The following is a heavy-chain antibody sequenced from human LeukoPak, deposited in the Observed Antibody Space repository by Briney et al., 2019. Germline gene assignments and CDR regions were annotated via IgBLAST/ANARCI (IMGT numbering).Heavy chain of an antibody. CDR3: ARGGYCSGGSCYLVAY. Sequence: GGSLRLSCAASGFTFSDYYMSWIRQAPGKGLEWVSYISSSGSTIYYTDSVKDRFTISMDNAKNSLYLQTNRLRGEDTAVYYCARGGYCSGGSCYLVAYWGQGALVTVSS. CDR2: ISSSGSTI. CDR1: GFTFSDYY. J-gene: IGHJ4*02. D-gene: IGHD2-15*01. V-gene: IGHV3-11*04.